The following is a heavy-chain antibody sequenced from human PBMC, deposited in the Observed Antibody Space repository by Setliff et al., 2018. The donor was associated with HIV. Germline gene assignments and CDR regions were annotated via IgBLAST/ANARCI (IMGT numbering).Heavy chain of an antibody. CDR3: ARQTRNRYDVLTGYSVL. V-gene: IGHV4-39*01. J-gene: IGHJ4*02. CDR2: IFYNGST. CDR1: GDSIISDTYY. Sequence: SETLSLTCSVSGDSIISDTYYWGWIRQPPGKGPEWIASIFYNGSTFYTSSLKSRVRISMDKPKNQFSLELTSVTTEDTAVFYCARQTRNRYDVLTGYSVLWGQGILVTVSS. D-gene: IGHD3-9*01.